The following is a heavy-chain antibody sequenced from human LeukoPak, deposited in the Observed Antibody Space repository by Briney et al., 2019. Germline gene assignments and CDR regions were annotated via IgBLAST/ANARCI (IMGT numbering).Heavy chain of an antibody. J-gene: IGHJ3*02. V-gene: IGHV1-2*02. CDR2: INPNSSVT. D-gene: IGHD6-19*01. CDR1: GYTFTGYY. CDR3: ARRSSIVVAGDAFDI. Sequence: ASVKVSCKTSGYTFTGYYMHWVRQAPGQGLEWMGWINPNSSVTNYAQRFQGRVTMTRDTSISAAYMELRWLTSDDTAVYYCARRSSIVVAGDAFDIWGQGTMVTVSS.